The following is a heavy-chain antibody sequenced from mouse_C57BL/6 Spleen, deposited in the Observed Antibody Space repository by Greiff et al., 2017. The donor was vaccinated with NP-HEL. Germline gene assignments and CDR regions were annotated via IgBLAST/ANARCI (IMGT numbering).Heavy chain of an antibody. D-gene: IGHD2-2*01. J-gene: IGHJ2*01. CDR1: GFPFTDYG. CDR3: ARGGYDVYYFDY. V-gene: IGHV5-17*01. CDR2: ISPASLSL. Sequence: EVQLVESGGGLVKPGASLPLSFPSSGFPFTDYGMHWVRPAPEKGLEWVAYISPASLSLSYEDKVKGRVTMTRDNAKNTLFLQLPSLRSEDSAMYYCARGGYDVYYFDYWGQGTTLTVSS.